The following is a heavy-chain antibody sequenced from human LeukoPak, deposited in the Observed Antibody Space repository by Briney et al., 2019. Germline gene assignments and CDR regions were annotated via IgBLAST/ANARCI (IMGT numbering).Heavy chain of an antibody. CDR3: AKDMNDYVWGSYRYYFDY. CDR2: IRYDGSNK. V-gene: IGHV3-30*02. CDR1: GFTFSSYG. D-gene: IGHD3-16*02. Sequence: GGSLRLSCAASGFTFSSYGMHWVRQAPGKGLEWVAFIRYDGSNKYYADSVKGRFTISRDNSKNTLYLQMNSLRAEDTAVYYCAKDMNDYVWGSYRYYFDYWGQGTLVTVSS. J-gene: IGHJ4*02.